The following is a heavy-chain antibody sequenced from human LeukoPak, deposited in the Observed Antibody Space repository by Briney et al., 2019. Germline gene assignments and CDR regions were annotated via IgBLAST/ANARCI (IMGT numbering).Heavy chain of an antibody. CDR2: ISAYNGNT. CDR1: GYTFTSYG. Sequence: ASVKVSCKASGYTFTSYGISWVRQAPGQGLEWMGWISAYNGNTNYAQKLQGRVTMTTDTSTSTAYMELRSLRSDDTAVYYCARDYNYDILTGYHNWFDPWGQGTLVTVSS. J-gene: IGHJ5*02. V-gene: IGHV1-18*01. CDR3: ARDYNYDILTGYHNWFDP. D-gene: IGHD3-9*01.